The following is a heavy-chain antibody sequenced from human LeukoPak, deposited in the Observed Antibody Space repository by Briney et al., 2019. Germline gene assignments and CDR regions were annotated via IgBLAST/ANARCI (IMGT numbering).Heavy chain of an antibody. CDR1: GGSISSYY. V-gene: IGHV4-59*01. CDR3: ALGARGAFDI. CDR2: IYYSGST. Sequence: PSETLSLTCTVSGGSISSYYWSWIRQPPGKGLEWIGYIYYSGSTNCNPSLKSRVTISVDTSKNQFSLKLSSVTAADTAVYYCALGARGAFDIWGQGTMVTVSS. D-gene: IGHD3-16*01. J-gene: IGHJ3*02.